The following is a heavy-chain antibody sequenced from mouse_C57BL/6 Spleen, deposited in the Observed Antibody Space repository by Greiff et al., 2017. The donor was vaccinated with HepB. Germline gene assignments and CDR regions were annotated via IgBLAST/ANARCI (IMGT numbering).Heavy chain of an antibody. V-gene: IGHV1-15*01. CDR2: IDPETGGT. D-gene: IGHD1-1*01. CDR3: TRDYGSSKAMDY. CDR1: GYTFTDYE. Sequence: QVQLQQSGAELVRPGASVTLSCKASGYTFTDYEMHWVKQTPVHGLEWIGAIDPETGGTAYNQKFKGKAILTAEKSSSTAYLELRSLTSEDSAVYYCTRDYGSSKAMDYWGQGTSVTVSS. J-gene: IGHJ4*01.